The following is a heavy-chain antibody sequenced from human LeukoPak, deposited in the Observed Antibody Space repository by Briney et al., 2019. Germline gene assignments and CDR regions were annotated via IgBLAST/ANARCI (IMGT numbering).Heavy chain of an antibody. D-gene: IGHD5-12*01. CDR2: IYTTGGT. CDR3: ARGDTVATELYDY. J-gene: IGHJ4*02. CDR1: GGSNSSYY. V-gene: IGHV4-4*07. Sequence: SETLSLTCIGSGGSNSSYYWSWIRQPAGKGLEWIGRIYTTGGTNYNPSLKSRVTISIDKSKNQFSLKLSSVTAADTAVYYCARGDTVATELYDYWGQGTLVTVSS.